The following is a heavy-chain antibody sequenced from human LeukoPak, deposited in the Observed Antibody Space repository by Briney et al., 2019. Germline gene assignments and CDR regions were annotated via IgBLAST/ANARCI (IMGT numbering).Heavy chain of an antibody. CDR1: GFTFGDYA. J-gene: IGHJ4*02. Sequence: PGGSLRLSCTASGFTFGDYAMSWVRQAPGKGLEWVGFIRSKAYGGTTEYAASVKGRFTISRDDSKSIAYLQMNSLKTEDTAVYYCTRPLEIVVPAANGSYWGQGTLVTVSS. CDR2: IRSKAYGGTT. CDR3: TRPLEIVVPAANGSY. V-gene: IGHV3-49*04. D-gene: IGHD2-2*01.